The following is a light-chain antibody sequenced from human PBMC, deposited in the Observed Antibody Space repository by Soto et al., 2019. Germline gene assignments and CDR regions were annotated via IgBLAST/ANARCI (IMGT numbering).Light chain of an antibody. Sequence: QSALTQPPSASGSPGQTVTISCTGTSSDVGGYDYVSWYQQHPGEAPKLIIYEVNKRPSGVPDRFSGSKSGNTASLTVSGLQAEDEADYYCSSYAGSSNVFGTGTKLTVL. CDR1: SSDVGGYDY. CDR3: SSYAGSSNV. J-gene: IGLJ1*01. CDR2: EVN. V-gene: IGLV2-8*01.